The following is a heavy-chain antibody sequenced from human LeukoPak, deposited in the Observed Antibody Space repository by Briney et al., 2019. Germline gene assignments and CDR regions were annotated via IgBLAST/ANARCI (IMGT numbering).Heavy chain of an antibody. CDR3: ARYRPLYDILTGSYFDY. V-gene: IGHV4-59*01. D-gene: IGHD3-9*01. Sequence: SETQSLTCTVSGGSISSYYWSWIRQPPGKGLEWIGYIYYSGSTNYNPSLKSRVTISVDTSKNQFSLKLSSVTAADTAVYYCARYRPLYDILTGSYFDYWGQGTLVTVSS. J-gene: IGHJ4*02. CDR1: GGSISSYY. CDR2: IYYSGST.